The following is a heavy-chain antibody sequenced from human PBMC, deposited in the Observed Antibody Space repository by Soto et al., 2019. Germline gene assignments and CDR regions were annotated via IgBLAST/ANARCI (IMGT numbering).Heavy chain of an antibody. V-gene: IGHV1-69*01. J-gene: IGHJ4*02. CDR3: VRDSGAKLSSS. D-gene: IGHD6-13*01. CDR2: IVPIRREA. Sequence: QVQLVQSGAEVKKTGSSVRVSCKASGGTFSSYRLNWLRQAPGHGLEWVGGIVPIRREAEYAQGFQGRVTITADETTRTSYMELRSLKSQDTAVYYCVRDSGAKLSSSWGQGTLVTFSS. CDR1: GGTFSSYR.